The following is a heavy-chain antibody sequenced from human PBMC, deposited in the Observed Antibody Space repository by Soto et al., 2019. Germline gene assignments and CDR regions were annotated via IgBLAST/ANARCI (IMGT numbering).Heavy chain of an antibody. V-gene: IGHV4-34*01. CDR1: GGSFSYDY. J-gene: IGHJ4*02. CDR3: ARRISYGAYYFDS. Sequence: QVHLQQWGAGLLRPSETLSLTCAIYGGSFSYDYWCWIRQPPGKGLVWIGEINRSGGSNYNPSLRSRITVSVDTHTGLSTRKLNSVTAADTAVYYCARRISYGAYYFDSWGKGTLVTVSS. D-gene: IGHD3-10*01. CDR2: INRSGGS.